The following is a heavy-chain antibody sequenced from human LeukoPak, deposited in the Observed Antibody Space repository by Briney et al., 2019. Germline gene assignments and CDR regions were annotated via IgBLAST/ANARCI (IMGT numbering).Heavy chain of an antibody. J-gene: IGHJ5*02. V-gene: IGHV3-23*01. D-gene: IGHD2-15*01. CDR2: ISGSGGST. CDR3: AKDSRYCSGGSCNNWFDP. CDR1: GFTFSSYA. Sequence: SXRLSCAASGFTFSSYAMSWVRQAPGKGLEWVSAISGSGGSTYYADSVKGRFTISRDNSKNTLYLQMNSLRAEDTAVYYCAKDSRYCSGGSCNNWFDPWGQGTLVTVSS.